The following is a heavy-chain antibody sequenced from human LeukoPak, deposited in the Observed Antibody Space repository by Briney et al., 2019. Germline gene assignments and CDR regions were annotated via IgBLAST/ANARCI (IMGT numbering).Heavy chain of an antibody. CDR3: ARGPMKRAFDI. V-gene: IGHV1-69*05. CDR1: GGTFSSYA. CDR2: IIPIFGTA. J-gene: IGHJ3*02. Sequence: ASVKVSCKASGGTFSSYANSWVRQAPGQGLEWMGGIIPIFGTANYAQKFQGRVTITTDESTSTAYMELGSLRSDDTAVYYCARGPMKRAFDIWGQGTMVTVSS.